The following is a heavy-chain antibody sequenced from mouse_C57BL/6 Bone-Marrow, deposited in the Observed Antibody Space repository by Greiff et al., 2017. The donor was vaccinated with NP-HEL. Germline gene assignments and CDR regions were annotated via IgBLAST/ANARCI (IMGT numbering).Heavy chain of an antibody. J-gene: IGHJ2*01. CDR3: ARALRQLRLPYFDY. V-gene: IGHV1-52*01. D-gene: IGHD3-2*02. CDR2: IDPSDSET. CDR1: GYTFTSYW. Sequence: QVQLQQPGAELVRPGSSVKLSCKASGYTFTSYWMHWVKQRPIQGLEWIGNIDPSDSETHYNQKFKDKATLTVDKSSSTAYMQLSSLTSEDSAVYYCARALRQLRLPYFDYWGQGTTLTVSS.